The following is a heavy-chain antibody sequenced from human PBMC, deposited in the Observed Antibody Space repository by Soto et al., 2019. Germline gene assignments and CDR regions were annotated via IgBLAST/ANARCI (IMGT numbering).Heavy chain of an antibody. CDR3: VKDLYGDEGYFDY. CDR1: GFSFSNYG. V-gene: IGHV3-30*18. J-gene: IGHJ4*02. CDR2: ISYDGSHK. D-gene: IGHD4-17*01. Sequence: QVQLVESGGGVVQPGRSLRLSCAASGFSFSNYGMHWVRQAPGKGLEWVAVISYDGSHKYYADSVKGRFTISRDTSKNTLSLQMNSLRAEDTAVYYCVKDLYGDEGYFDYWGQGTLVTVSS.